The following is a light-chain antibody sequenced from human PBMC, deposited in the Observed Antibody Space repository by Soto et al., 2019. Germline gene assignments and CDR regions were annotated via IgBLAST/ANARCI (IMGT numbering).Light chain of an antibody. CDR3: CSYVGATTYV. V-gene: IGLV2-23*01. CDR2: EGI. Sequence: QSVLTQPASVSGSPGQSITISCTGTSSTVGGFNVVSWYQQHPGKAPKVIIYEGIKRPSGVSNRFSGSNSGSTASLTISGLQAEDQAHYYCCSYVGATTYVFGPGTQVTV. CDR1: SSTVGGFNV. J-gene: IGLJ1*01.